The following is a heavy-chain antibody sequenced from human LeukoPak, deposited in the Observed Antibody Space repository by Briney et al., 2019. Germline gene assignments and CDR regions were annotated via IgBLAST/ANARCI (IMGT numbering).Heavy chain of an antibody. D-gene: IGHD2-15*01. J-gene: IGHJ4*02. CDR2: ISGSGGST. CDR1: GFTFSSYA. V-gene: IGHV3-23*01. Sequence: PGGSLRLSCAASGFTFSSYAMSWVRQAPGKGLEWVSSISGSGGSTFYADSAKGRFAISRDNSKNTLSLQMNNLRAEDTAVYYCARGVGRIAVVRGLLSYFDRWGQGTLVTVSS. CDR3: ARGVGRIAVVRGLLSYFDR.